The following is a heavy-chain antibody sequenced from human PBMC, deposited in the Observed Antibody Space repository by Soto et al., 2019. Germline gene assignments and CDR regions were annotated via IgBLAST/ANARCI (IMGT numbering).Heavy chain of an antibody. Sequence: QVQLVQSGAEVKKPGSSVKVSCKASGDTFSSYAINWVRQAPGQGLEWMGGIIPMFGTANYAQKFKSSVTITAGESTSTVYMELSSLRSEDTAVYYCARVGPAHYYDRSGYYSPLDYWGQGTLVTVSS. V-gene: IGHV1-69*01. J-gene: IGHJ4*02. D-gene: IGHD3-22*01. CDR2: IIPMFGTA. CDR3: ARVGPAHYYDRSGYYSPLDY. CDR1: GDTFSSYA.